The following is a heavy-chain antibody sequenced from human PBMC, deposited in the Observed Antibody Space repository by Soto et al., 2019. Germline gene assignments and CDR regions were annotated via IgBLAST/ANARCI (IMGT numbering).Heavy chain of an antibody. CDR1: VYSFTSYW. J-gene: IGHJ6*02. CDR2: IDPSDSYT. V-gene: IGHV5-10-1*01. CDR3: ALTVTTLYYYGMDV. Sequence: PGEALKISGKGSVYSFTSYWISWVRQMPGKGLEWMGRIDPSDSYTNYSRSFQGHVTISADKSISTAYLQWSSLKASDTAMYYCALTVTTLYYYGMDVWGQGTTVTVSS. D-gene: IGHD4-4*01.